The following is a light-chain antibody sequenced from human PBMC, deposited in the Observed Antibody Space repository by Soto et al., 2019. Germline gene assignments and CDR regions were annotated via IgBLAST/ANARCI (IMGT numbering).Light chain of an antibody. Sequence: QSVLTQPASVSGSPGQSITISCTGTSSDVGGYNYVSWYQQHPGKAPKLMIYDVSNRPSGVSNRLSGSKSGSTASLTISGLQAEDEADYYCSSYTSSSTLVVFGGGTKLTVL. CDR3: SSYTSSSTLVV. J-gene: IGLJ2*01. CDR1: SSDVGGYNY. CDR2: DVS. V-gene: IGLV2-14*01.